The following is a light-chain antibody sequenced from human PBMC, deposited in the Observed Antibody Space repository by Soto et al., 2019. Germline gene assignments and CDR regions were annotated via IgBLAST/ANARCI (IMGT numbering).Light chain of an antibody. J-gene: IGKJ1*01. CDR2: KAS. CDR1: QHISTW. CDR3: QQYSNYEWT. V-gene: IGKV1-5*03. Sequence: DIQMTQSPSALSASVGDRVTITCRASQHISTWFAWYQQKPGKAPNLLIYKASSLERGVPSRFSGSGSGTEFTLTITSLQPDDFATYYCQQYSNYEWTFGQGTKVEFK.